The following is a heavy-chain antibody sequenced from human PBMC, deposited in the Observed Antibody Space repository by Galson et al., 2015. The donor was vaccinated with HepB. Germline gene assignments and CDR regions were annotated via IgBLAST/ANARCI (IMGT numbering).Heavy chain of an antibody. V-gene: IGHV3-30*18. Sequence: SLRLSCAASGFTFSSYGMHWVRQAPGKGLEWVAVISYDGSNKYYADSVKGRFTISRDNSKNTLYLQMNSLRAEDTAVYYCAKDVGEPEEPYFDYWGQGTLVTVSS. D-gene: IGHD3-10*01. CDR2: ISYDGSNK. J-gene: IGHJ4*02. CDR3: AKDVGEPEEPYFDY. CDR1: GFTFSSYG.